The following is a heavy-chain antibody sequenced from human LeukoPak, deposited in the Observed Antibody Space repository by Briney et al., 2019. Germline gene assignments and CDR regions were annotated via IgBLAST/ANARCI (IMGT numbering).Heavy chain of an antibody. CDR1: GFTFSSHS. CDR2: ISSSSSTI. CDR3: AREGEQLVDYYFDY. Sequence: GGSLRLSCAASGFTFSSHSMNWVRQAPGKGLEWVSYISSSSSTIYYADSVKGRFTISRDNAKNSLYLQMNSLRAEDTAVYYCAREGEQLVDYYFDYWGQGTLVTVSS. J-gene: IGHJ4*02. V-gene: IGHV3-48*04. D-gene: IGHD6-6*01.